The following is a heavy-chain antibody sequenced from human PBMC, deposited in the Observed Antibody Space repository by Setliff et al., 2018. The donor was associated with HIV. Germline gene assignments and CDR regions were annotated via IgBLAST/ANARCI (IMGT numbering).Heavy chain of an antibody. CDR3: ASPRETMKPDAFDI. CDR2: IYYSGST. J-gene: IGHJ3*02. Sequence: SETLSLTCTVSGGSISSHYWSWIRQPPGKGLEWIGSIYYSGSTNYNPSLKSRVTISVDTSKNQFSPKLSSVTAADTAVYYCASPRETMKPDAFDIWGQGTMVTVSS. CDR1: GGSISSHY. V-gene: IGHV4-59*11. D-gene: IGHD3-22*01.